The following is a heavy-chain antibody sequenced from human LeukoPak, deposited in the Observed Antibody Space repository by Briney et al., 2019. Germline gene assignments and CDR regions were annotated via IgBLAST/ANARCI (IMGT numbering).Heavy chain of an antibody. V-gene: IGHV3-64D*06. CDR3: VNTGSIVVVPAAMSFDY. D-gene: IGHD2-2*01. J-gene: IGHJ4*02. CDR1: GFTFSSYA. Sequence: GGSLRLSCSASGFTFSSYAMHWVRQAPGKGLEYVSAISSNGGSTSYADSVKGRFTISRDNSKNTLYLQMSSLRAEDTAVYYCVNTGSIVVVPAAMSFDYWGQGTLVTVSS. CDR2: ISSNGGST.